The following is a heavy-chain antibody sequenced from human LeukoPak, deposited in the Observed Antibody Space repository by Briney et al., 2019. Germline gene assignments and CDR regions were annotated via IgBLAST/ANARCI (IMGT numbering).Heavy chain of an antibody. Sequence: KPSETLSLTCTVSGYSISSGYYWGWIRQPPGKGLEWIGSIYHSGSTYYNPSLKSRVTISVDTSKSQFSPKLSSVTAADTAVYYCARDRRFIDYWGQGTLVTVSS. J-gene: IGHJ4*02. CDR1: GYSISSGYY. D-gene: IGHD3-16*02. V-gene: IGHV4-38-2*02. CDR2: IYHSGST. CDR3: ARDRRFIDY.